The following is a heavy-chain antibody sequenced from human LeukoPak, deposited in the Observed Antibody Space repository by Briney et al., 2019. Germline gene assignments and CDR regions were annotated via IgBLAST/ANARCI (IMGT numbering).Heavy chain of an antibody. CDR3: TTDRYYDNSELQFQH. V-gene: IGHV3-15*01. CDR1: GFTFSNAW. CDR2: VKSKSDGGTT. J-gene: IGHJ1*01. Sequence: GGSLRLSCAASGFTFSNAWMSWVRQAPGKGLEWVGRVKSKSDGGTTDYAAPVKGRFTISRDDSRNTLYLQMDSLKIEDTAVHYCTTDRYYDNSELQFQHWGQGTLVTVSS. D-gene: IGHD3-22*01.